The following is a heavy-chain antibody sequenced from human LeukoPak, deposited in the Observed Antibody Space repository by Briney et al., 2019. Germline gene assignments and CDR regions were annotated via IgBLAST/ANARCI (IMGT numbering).Heavy chain of an antibody. Sequence: SQTLSLTCAITGDSVSSNTVTWIWIRQSPSRGLEWLGRTYHRSKWYSEYAVSVQSRITINPDTSKNQSSLQLNSVTPEDTAVYYCGRQNSGKGGIDYWGQGTLVTVSS. CDR1: GDSVSSNTVT. D-gene: IGHD1-26*01. CDR3: GRQNSGKGGIDY. CDR2: TYHRSKWYS. V-gene: IGHV6-1*01. J-gene: IGHJ4*02.